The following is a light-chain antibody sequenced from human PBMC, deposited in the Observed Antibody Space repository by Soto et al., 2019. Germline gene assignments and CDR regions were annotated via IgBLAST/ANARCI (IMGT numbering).Light chain of an antibody. Sequence: QSALTQPASVSGSPGQSIAIACPGTSSDVGGYSYVSWYQQQPGKAPKLVISDVSNRPSGVSDRFSGSKSGNTASLTISGLQTEDEADYYCASYTTSSTYVFGPGTKLTVL. V-gene: IGLV2-14*01. CDR3: ASYTTSSTYV. J-gene: IGLJ1*01. CDR1: SSDVGGYSY. CDR2: DVS.